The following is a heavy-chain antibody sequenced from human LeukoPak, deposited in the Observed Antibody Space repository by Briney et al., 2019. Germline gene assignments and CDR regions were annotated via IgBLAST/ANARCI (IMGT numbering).Heavy chain of an antibody. V-gene: IGHV3-30-3*01. CDR2: ISYNGGNK. CDR3: ARGAVAGTWPGAFDI. CDR1: GFTFSAYA. D-gene: IGHD6-19*01. Sequence: PGGSLRLSCAASGFTFSAYAMHWVRQAPGKGLEWVAVISYNGGNKYYADSVKGRFTISRDNSKNTLYLQMNSLRAEDTAVYYCARGAVAGTWPGAFDIWGQGTMVTVSS. J-gene: IGHJ3*02.